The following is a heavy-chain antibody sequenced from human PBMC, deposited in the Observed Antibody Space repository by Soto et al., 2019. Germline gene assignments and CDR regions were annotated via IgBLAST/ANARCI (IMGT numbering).Heavy chain of an antibody. J-gene: IGHJ4*02. V-gene: IGHV4-4*07. CDR2: IYSSGST. D-gene: IGHD4-17*01. CDR1: GGSISNYY. Sequence: PSETLSLTCTVSGGSISNYYWSWIRQPTGKGPEWIGRIYSSGSTNYNPSLKSRVTMSVDTSKNQFSLKLTSVTAADTAVYFCARATRDYGDYGYFDSWGQGTLVTVSS. CDR3: ARATRDYGDYGYFDS.